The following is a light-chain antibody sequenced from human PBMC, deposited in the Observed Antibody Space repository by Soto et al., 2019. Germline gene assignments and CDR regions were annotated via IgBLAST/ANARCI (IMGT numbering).Light chain of an antibody. CDR3: QQRGNWPGT. CDR2: DAS. CDR1: QSINRY. V-gene: IGKV3-11*01. Sequence: EIVLTQSPATLSLSPGERATLSCRASQSINRYLAWYQQKPGQAPRLLIYDASNRATGIPARFSGSGSGTDFTPTISSLEPEDFAVYYCQQRGNWPGTFGQGTKVEIK. J-gene: IGKJ1*01.